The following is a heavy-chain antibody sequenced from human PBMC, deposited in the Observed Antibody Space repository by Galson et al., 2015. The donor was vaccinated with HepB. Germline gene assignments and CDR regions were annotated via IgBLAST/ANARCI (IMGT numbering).Heavy chain of an antibody. D-gene: IGHD6-19*01. CDR3: ARDLEGAGTGNFDY. J-gene: IGHJ4*02. CDR1: SYY. V-gene: IGHV3-74*01. CDR2: INSDESST. Sequence: SYYMHWVRQAPGQGLVWVSRINSDESSTSYADSVKGRFTISRDNAKNTLYLQMNSLRAEDTAVYYCARDLEGAGTGNFDYWGQGTLVTVSS.